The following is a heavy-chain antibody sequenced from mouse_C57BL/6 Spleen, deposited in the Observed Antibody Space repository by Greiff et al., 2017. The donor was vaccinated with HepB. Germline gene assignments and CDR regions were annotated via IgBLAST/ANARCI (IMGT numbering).Heavy chain of an antibody. J-gene: IGHJ2*01. CDR1: GYAFSSSW. CDR2: IYPGDGDT. V-gene: IGHV1-82*01. Sequence: QVQLKESGPELVKPGASVKISCKASGYAFSSSWMNWVKQRPGKGLEWIGRIYPGDGDTNYNGKFKGKATLTADKSSSTAYMQLSSLTSEDSAVYFCARSPEYYFDYWGQGTTLTVSA. CDR3: ARSPEYYFDY.